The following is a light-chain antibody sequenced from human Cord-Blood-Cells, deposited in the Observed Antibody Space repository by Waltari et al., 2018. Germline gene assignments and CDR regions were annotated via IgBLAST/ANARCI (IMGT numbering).Light chain of an antibody. Sequence: DIQMTQSPSSLSASVGERVTITCRASQSIRSYLNWYQQKPGKAPKLLIYAASSLPSGVPSRFSGGGSGTDFTLTISSLQPEDFATYYCQQSYSTPAFGQGTKVEIK. CDR1: QSIRSY. V-gene: IGKV1-39*01. CDR3: QQSYSTPA. CDR2: AAS. J-gene: IGKJ1*01.